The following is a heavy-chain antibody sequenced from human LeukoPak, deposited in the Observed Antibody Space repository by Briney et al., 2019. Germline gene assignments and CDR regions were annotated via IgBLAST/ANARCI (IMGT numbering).Heavy chain of an antibody. Sequence: ASETLSLTCTVSGGSINNYYWSWIRQSPGKGLEWIGYIYYGGSTNYNPSLKSRVTISLDTSKNQFSLKLSSVTTADTAVYYCARDYRGWYYFDYWGQGTLVTVSS. D-gene: IGHD6-19*01. CDR1: GGSINNYY. J-gene: IGHJ4*02. CDR3: ARDYRGWYYFDY. CDR2: IYYGGST. V-gene: IGHV4-59*01.